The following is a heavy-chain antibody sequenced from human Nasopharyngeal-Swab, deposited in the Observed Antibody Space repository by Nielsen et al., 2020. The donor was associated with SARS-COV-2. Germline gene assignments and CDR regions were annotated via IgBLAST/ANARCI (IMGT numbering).Heavy chain of an antibody. J-gene: IGHJ5*02. Sequence: SETLSLTCAVYGGSFTDYYWTWIRQPPGKGLEWIGKINHRGSTNYNPSLKSRVTMFMDTSKNQFSLKLRSVTAADTAVYYCAKEGATGWFDPWGQGTLVTVSS. CDR3: AKEGATGWFDP. V-gene: IGHV4-34*01. CDR1: GGSFTDYY. CDR2: INHRGST.